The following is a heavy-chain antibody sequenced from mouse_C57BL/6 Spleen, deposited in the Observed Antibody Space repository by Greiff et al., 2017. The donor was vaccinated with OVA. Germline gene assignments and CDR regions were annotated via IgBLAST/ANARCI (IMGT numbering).Heavy chain of an antibody. J-gene: IGHJ4*01. CDR1: GFTFSSYG. Sequence: EVQVVESGGDLVKPGGSLKLSCAASGFTFSSYGMSWVRQTPDKRLEWVATISSGGSYTYYPDSVKGRFTISRDNAKNTLYLQMSSLKSEDTAMYYCARQDGKNYAMDYWGQGTSVTVSS. D-gene: IGHD1-1*01. V-gene: IGHV5-6*01. CDR2: ISSGGSYT. CDR3: ARQDGKNYAMDY.